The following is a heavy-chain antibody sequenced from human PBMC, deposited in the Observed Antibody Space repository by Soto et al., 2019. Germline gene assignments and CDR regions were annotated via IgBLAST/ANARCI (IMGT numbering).Heavy chain of an antibody. J-gene: IGHJ4*02. CDR1: GYTFTSYA. D-gene: IGHD6-19*01. CDR2: INAGNGNT. CDR3: ARYLGGWPDY. V-gene: IGHV1-3*01. Sequence: QVQLVQSGAEVKKPGASVKVSCKASGYTFTSYAMHWVRQAPGQRLEWMGWINAGNGNTKYSQKFQGRVTITRDPSASTAYMEPSSLRSEDTPVYYCARYLGGWPDYWGQGPLVTFSS.